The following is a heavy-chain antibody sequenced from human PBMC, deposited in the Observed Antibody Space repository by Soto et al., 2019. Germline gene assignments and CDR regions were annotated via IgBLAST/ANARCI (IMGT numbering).Heavy chain of an antibody. D-gene: IGHD3-10*01. V-gene: IGHV3-15*01. CDR1: GFTFSNAW. Sequence: GGSLRLSCAASGFTFSNAWMSWVRQAPGKGLEWVGRIKSKTDGGTTDYAAPVKGRFTISRDDSKNTLYLQMNSLKTEDTAVYYCPSDFDNGSRWFGDHIPFENWGQGTLVAVSS. CDR3: PSDFDNGSRWFGDHIPFEN. J-gene: IGHJ4*02. CDR2: IKSKTDGGTT.